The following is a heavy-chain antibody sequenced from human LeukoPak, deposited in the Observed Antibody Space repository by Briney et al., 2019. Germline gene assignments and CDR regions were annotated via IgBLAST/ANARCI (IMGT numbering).Heavy chain of an antibody. CDR3: ARGAAAGHDY. D-gene: IGHD6-13*01. CDR2: ISFNENIK. V-gene: IGHV3-30-3*01. J-gene: IGHJ4*02. Sequence: GGSLRLSCAVSGFAFNSYAMHRVRQAPGKGLEWVAIISFNENIKYYADSVKGRFSISRDNSKNNLYLQMNSLKIDDTAVYYCARGAAAGHDYWGQGSLVTVSS. CDR1: GFAFNSYA.